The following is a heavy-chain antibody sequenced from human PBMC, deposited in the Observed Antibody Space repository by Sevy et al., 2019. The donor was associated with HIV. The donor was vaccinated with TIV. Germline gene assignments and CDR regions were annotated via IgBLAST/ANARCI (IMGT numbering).Heavy chain of an antibody. V-gene: IGHV3-7*01. Sequence: GGSLRLSCAASGFSFSSYWMSWVRQAPGKGLEWVANIKQDGSEKYYVDSVKGRFTISRENAKNSLYLQMNSLRAEDTAVYYGARRNVGRGITIFGVVTEPYYYGMDVWGQGTTVTVSS. J-gene: IGHJ6*02. CDR2: IKQDGSEK. D-gene: IGHD3-3*01. CDR1: GFSFSSYW. CDR3: ARRNVGRGITIFGVVTEPYYYGMDV.